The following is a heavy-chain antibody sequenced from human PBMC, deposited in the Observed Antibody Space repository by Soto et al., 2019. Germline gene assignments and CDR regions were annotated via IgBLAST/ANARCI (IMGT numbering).Heavy chain of an antibody. Sequence: GSLRLSCAASGFTFSSYSMNWVRQAPGKGLEWVSYISSSSSTIYYADSVKGRFTISRDNAKNSLYLQMNSLRAEDTAVYYCARDRDDFWSGYVDYWGQGTLVTVSS. V-gene: IGHV3-48*01. CDR3: ARDRDDFWSGYVDY. CDR1: GFTFSSYS. D-gene: IGHD3-3*01. J-gene: IGHJ4*02. CDR2: ISSSSSTI.